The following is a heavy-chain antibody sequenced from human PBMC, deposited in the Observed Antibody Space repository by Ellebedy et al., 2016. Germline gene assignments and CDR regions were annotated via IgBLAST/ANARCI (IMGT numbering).Heavy chain of an antibody. CDR2: ISAGGDDT. CDR1: GSTFSGYT. V-gene: IGHV3-23*01. J-gene: IGHJ4*02. CDR3: REGHYSDV. Sequence: GESLKISXAGSGSTFSGYTMNWVRQAPGKGLQWVSTISAGGDDTYLADSVKGRFTISRDNSRNIVYLQMSSLRDEDSAIYYCREGHYSDVWGQGTQVTVSA.